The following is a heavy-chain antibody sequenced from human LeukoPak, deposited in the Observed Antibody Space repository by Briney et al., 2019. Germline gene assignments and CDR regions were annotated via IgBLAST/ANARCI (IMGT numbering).Heavy chain of an antibody. CDR2: IIPIFGTA. V-gene: IGHV1-69*05. D-gene: IGHD4-17*01. CDR3: ARSKGDYGISDF. Sequence: EASVKVSCKASGGTFSSYAISWVRQAPGQGLEWMGGIIPIFGTANYAQKFQGRVTITTDESTTTAYMDLSSLTSEDTAVYFCARSKGDYGISDFWGQGTLVIVSS. J-gene: IGHJ4*02. CDR1: GGTFSSYA.